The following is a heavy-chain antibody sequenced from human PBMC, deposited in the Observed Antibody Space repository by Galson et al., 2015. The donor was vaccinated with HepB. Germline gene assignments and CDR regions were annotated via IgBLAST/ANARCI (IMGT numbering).Heavy chain of an antibody. Sequence: SVKVSCKASGYTFTSYATHWVRQAPGQRLEWMGWINAGNGNTKYSQKFQGRVTITRDTSASTAYMELSSLRSEDTAVYYCASGYDPKGTYYYYYGMDVWGQGTTVTVSS. J-gene: IGHJ6*02. CDR1: GYTFTSYA. V-gene: IGHV1-3*01. CDR2: INAGNGNT. D-gene: IGHD5-12*01. CDR3: ASGYDPKGTYYYYYGMDV.